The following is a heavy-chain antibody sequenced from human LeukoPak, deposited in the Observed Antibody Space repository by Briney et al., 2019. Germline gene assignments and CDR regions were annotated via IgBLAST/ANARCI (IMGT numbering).Heavy chain of an antibody. Sequence: SVKVSCKASGYTFTSYGISWVRQAPGQGLEWMGRIIPILGIANYAQKFQGRVTITADKSTSTAYMELSSLRSEDTAVYYCAREDMDSSSWYPFDYWGQGTLVTVSS. CDR2: IIPILGIA. CDR1: GYTFTSYG. CDR3: AREDMDSSSWYPFDY. V-gene: IGHV1-69*04. D-gene: IGHD6-13*01. J-gene: IGHJ4*02.